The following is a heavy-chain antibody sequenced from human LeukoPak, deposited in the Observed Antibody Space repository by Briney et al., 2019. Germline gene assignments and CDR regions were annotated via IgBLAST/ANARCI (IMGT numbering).Heavy chain of an antibody. V-gene: IGHV3-23*01. CDR3: AKAGEMATIWTPFDT. Sequence: GGSLRLSCAASGFTFSSYAMSWVRQAPGKGLEWVSTISDSGSSTYYADSVKGRFTISRDNSKNTLYLQMNSLRAEDTAVYYCAKAGEMATIWTPFDTWGQGTMVTVSS. D-gene: IGHD5-24*01. CDR1: GFTFSSYA. CDR2: ISDSGSST. J-gene: IGHJ3*02.